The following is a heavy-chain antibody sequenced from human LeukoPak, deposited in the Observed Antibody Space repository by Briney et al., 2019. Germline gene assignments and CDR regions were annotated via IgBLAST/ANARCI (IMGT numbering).Heavy chain of an antibody. D-gene: IGHD1-26*01. CDR3: ARGGLVGPTPYLDS. CDR2: INNNGDRT. CDR1: GFTFSTYP. Sequence: GGSLRLSCAASGFTFSTYPMYWVRQAPGRGPEYVSGINNNGDRTYYAKSVKGRFTISRDNSKNTLYLQVGSLRAEDMAVYHCARGGLVGPTPYLDSWGQGTLVTVSS. J-gene: IGHJ4*02. V-gene: IGHV3-64*01.